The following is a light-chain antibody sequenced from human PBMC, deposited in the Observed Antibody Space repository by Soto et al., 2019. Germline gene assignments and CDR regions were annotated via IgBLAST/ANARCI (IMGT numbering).Light chain of an antibody. J-gene: IGLJ3*02. Sequence: SYELTQPPSVSVAPGKTARITCGGNNVGSKSVHWYQQKPGQAPVMVIYYDSDRPSGIPERFSGSNSGNPATLTISRVEAGDEADYYCQVWDSGSDHPVFGGGTKLTVL. CDR3: QVWDSGSDHPV. CDR1: NVGSKS. V-gene: IGLV3-21*04. CDR2: YDS.